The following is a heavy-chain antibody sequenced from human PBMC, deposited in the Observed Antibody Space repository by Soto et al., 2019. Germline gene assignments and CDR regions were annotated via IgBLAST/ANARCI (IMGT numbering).Heavy chain of an antibody. V-gene: IGHV4-59*08. CDR2: IYYSGST. Sequence: QVQLQESGPGLVRPSETLSLTCTVSGGSISSYYWSWIRQPPGKGLEWIGYIYYSGSTHYNPSLKSPVTISVDTSKNQFSLKLSSVTAADTAVYYCARHAPYCSSTSHCAYGMDVWGQGTTVTVSS. CDR3: ARHAPYCSSTSHCAYGMDV. J-gene: IGHJ6*02. D-gene: IGHD2-2*01. CDR1: GGSISSYY.